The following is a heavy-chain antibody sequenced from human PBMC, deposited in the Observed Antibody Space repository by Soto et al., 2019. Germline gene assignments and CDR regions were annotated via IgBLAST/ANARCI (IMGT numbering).Heavy chain of an antibody. CDR2: ISSSSSYI. D-gene: IGHD3-16*01. CDR1: RVTVSSYS. CDR3: ARVGEYADYYGMDV. J-gene: IGHJ6*02. Sequence: GWSLRISSASSRVTVSSYSVNWVRQAPGKGLEWVSSISSSSSYIHYADSVKGRFTVSRDNAKNSVYLQMNSLRAEDTAVYYCARVGEYADYYGMDVWGQGTTVTVSS. V-gene: IGHV3-21*01.